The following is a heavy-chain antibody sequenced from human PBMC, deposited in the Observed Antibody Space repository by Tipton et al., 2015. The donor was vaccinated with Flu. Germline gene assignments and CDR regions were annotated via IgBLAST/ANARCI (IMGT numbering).Heavy chain of an antibody. CDR3: ASWLSSSWYASYFDY. V-gene: IGHV4-4*02. CDR2: IYHSGST. Sequence: TLSLTCAVSGGSISSSNWWSWVRQPPGKGLEWIGEIYHSGSTNYNPSLKSRVTISVDKSKNQFSQKLSSVTAADTAVYYCASWLSSSWYASYFDYWGQGTLVNVSS. CDR1: GGSISSSNW. D-gene: IGHD6-13*01. J-gene: IGHJ4*02.